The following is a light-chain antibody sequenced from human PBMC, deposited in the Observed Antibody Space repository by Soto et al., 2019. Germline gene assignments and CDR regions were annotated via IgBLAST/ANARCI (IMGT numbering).Light chain of an antibody. CDR3: SSYTTSYFYV. Sequence: QSALTQPASVSGSPGQSITISCTGTSSDVGGYKYVSWYQQHPGKAPKLMIYGVKNRPSGVSYRFSASKSAFTASLTISGLQAEDEAHYYCSSYTTSYFYVFGPGTKLTVL. V-gene: IGLV2-14*01. CDR1: SSDVGGYKY. J-gene: IGLJ1*01. CDR2: GVK.